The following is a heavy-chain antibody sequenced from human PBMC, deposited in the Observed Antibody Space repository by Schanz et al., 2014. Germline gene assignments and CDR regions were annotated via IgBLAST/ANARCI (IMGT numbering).Heavy chain of an antibody. CDR1: GGSISNYY. Sequence: QVQLQESGPGLVKPSETLSLTCTVSGGSISNYYWSWIRQPPGKGLEWIGYIYYSGSTNYNPSLKSRVTISVDTSKNQFALKLSSVTAADTAVYYCARAEINSGYARYYYCMDVWGQGTTVTVSS. J-gene: IGHJ6*02. CDR2: IYYSGST. CDR3: ARAEINSGYARYYYCMDV. V-gene: IGHV4-59*01. D-gene: IGHD5-12*01.